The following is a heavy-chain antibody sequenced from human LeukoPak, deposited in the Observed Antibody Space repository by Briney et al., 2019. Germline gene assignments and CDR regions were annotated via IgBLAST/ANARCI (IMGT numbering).Heavy chain of an antibody. D-gene: IGHD5-18*01. CDR3: ARERGYSYGYNDY. CDR2: ISSSSTNT. CDR1: GFTFSSYS. J-gene: IGHJ4*02. V-gene: IGHV3-21*01. Sequence: PGGALRLSCAGSGFTFSSYSMNWVRQAPGRGLEWVSFISSSSTNTYYADSVRGRFTISRDNAKNSLYLQMKSLRVEDTAVYYCARERGYSYGYNDYWGQGTLVTVSS.